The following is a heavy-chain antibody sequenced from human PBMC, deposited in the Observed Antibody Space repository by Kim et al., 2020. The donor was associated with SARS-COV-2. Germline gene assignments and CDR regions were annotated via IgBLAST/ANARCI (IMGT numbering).Heavy chain of an antibody. CDR3: SRGVGDY. CDR2: SAGET. V-gene: IGHV3-23*01. D-gene: IGHD3-16*01. J-gene: IGHJ4*02. Sequence: SAGETFHADSVKGRCTISRDNSKNMLYLQMDSLRVEDTAIYYCSRGVGDYWGQGTQVTVSS.